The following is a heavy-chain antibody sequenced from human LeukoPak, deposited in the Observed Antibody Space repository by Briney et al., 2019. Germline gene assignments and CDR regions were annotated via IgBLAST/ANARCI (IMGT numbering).Heavy chain of an antibody. CDR2: IYYDGST. CDR1: VDSIGSYY. Sequence: SETLSLTCTVSVDSIGSYYWGWIRQPPGKGLEWIGYIYYDGSTNYNPSLKSRVTISVDTSKNQFSLKLSSVTAADTPVYYCARLAMVESYYDRSGYFDYWGQGTLVTVSS. V-gene: IGHV4-59*01. CDR3: ARLAMVESYYDRSGYFDY. D-gene: IGHD3-22*01. J-gene: IGHJ4*02.